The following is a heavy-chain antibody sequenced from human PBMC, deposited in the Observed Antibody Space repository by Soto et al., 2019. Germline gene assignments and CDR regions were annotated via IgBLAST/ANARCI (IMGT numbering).Heavy chain of an antibody. Sequence: QVQMVQSGAEVKKPGSSARVSCKVSGGTFSRHSISWVRQAPGQGLEWMGGIIPIFDATQYAQKSQGRLTITADESTTTCHMDLSGLSPKGTAIYFCALDLTSAIGSWGQGALVTVSS. CDR3: ALDLTSAIGS. D-gene: IGHD2-2*03. V-gene: IGHV1-69*01. J-gene: IGHJ5*02. CDR2: IIPIFDAT. CDR1: GGTFSRHS.